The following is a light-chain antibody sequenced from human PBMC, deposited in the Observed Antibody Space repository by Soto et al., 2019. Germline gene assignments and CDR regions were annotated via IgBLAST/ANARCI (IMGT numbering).Light chain of an antibody. CDR3: QQYNSYSRT. V-gene: IGKV1D-16*01. J-gene: IGKJ1*01. CDR2: AAS. CDR1: QGISSW. Sequence: DIQMTQSPSSVAASLGDRVTITCRAGQGISSWLAWYQQKPGKAPKLLSYAASSLESGVPSRFSGSGSGTDFTLTISSLQPDDFETYYCQQYNSYSRTFGQGTKVDIK.